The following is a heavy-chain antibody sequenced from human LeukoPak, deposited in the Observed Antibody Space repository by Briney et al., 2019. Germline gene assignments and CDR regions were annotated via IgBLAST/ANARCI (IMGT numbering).Heavy chain of an antibody. J-gene: IGHJ4*02. CDR2: INQDGSEK. V-gene: IGHV3-7*01. Sequence: GGSLRLSCAASGFTFTTYWMSWVRQAPGKVLEWVANINQDGSEKYYVDSVKGRFTISRDNAKNSLYLQMNSLRSEDTAVYFCVRAIGSNTLWGQGTLVTVSS. D-gene: IGHD4-23*01. CDR3: VRAIGSNTL. CDR1: GFTFTTYW.